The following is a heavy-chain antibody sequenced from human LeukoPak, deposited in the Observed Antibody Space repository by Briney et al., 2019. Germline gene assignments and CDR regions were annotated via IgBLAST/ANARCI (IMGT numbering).Heavy chain of an antibody. CDR1: GFTVSSNY. Sequence: GGSLRLSCAASGFTVSSNYMTWVRQAPGKGLEWLSVIYSSGSTYYADSVKGRFTISRDNSKNTLYLQMNSLRAEDTAVYYCARIPMVLITSGGYWGQGTLVTVSS. J-gene: IGHJ4*02. CDR3: ARIPMVLITSGGY. D-gene: IGHD3-22*01. CDR2: IYSSGST. V-gene: IGHV3-53*01.